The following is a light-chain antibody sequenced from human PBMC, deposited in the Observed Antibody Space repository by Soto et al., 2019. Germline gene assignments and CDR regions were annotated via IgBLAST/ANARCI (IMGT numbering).Light chain of an antibody. J-gene: IGLJ3*02. CDR1: SSDVGGYNY. CDR2: DVD. Sequence: QSALTQPRSVSGSPGQSVTISCTGTSSDVGGYNYVSWYQQHPGKAPKLMISDVDKRPSGVPDRFSASKSGNTASLTISGLQAVDEADYYCCSYAGSYTLMFGGGTKVTVL. V-gene: IGLV2-11*01. CDR3: CSYAGSYTLM.